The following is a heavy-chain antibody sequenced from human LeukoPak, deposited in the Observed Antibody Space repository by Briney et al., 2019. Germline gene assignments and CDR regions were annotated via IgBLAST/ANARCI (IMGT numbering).Heavy chain of an antibody. CDR1: EYTFTSYY. CDR2: LVPALGTA. Sequence: GASVKVSCQASEYTFTSYYTHWVRQSPGQGLEWMGGLVPALGTAHYAQRLQGRITITADETTNTLYMELTGLRSEDSAMYFCAVLFGINVFDMCGPGTMVIVSS. CDR3: AVLFGINVFDM. J-gene: IGHJ3*02. V-gene: IGHV1-69*13. D-gene: IGHD3-16*01.